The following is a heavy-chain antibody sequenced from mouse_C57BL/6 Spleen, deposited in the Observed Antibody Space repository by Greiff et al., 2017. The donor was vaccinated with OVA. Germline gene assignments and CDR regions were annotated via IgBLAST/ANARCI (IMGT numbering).Heavy chain of an antibody. CDR3: TRDGDYGSSPAWFAY. J-gene: IGHJ3*01. V-gene: IGHV5-9-1*02. CDR1: GFTFSSYA. CDR2: ISSGGDYI. D-gene: IGHD1-1*01. Sequence: EVQRVESGEGLVKPGGSLKLSCAASGFTFSSYAMSWVRQTPEKRLEWVAYISSGGDYIYYADTVKGRFTISRDNARNTLYLQMSSLKSEDTAMYYCTRDGDYGSSPAWFAYWGQGTLVTVSA.